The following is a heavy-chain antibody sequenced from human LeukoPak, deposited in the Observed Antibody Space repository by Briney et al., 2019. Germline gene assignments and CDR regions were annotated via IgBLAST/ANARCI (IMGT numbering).Heavy chain of an antibody. CDR3: ASDGVVDSSGWYVDY. V-gene: IGHV3-48*03. CDR1: GYTFSNYE. Sequence: GGSLRHSCETSGYTFSNYEMNWVRQAPGKGLEWVSYITTSGGIKSYADSVKGRFTISRDNAKNSVYLQINSLRAEDTAVYYCASDGVVDSSGWYVDYWGQGTLVTVSS. J-gene: IGHJ4*02. CDR2: ITTSGGIK. D-gene: IGHD6-19*01.